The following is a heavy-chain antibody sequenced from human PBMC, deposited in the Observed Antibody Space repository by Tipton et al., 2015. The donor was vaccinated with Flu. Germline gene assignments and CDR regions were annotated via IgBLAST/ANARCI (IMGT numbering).Heavy chain of an antibody. CDR3: ARDIPWLVRGGMDV. V-gene: IGHV4-39*07. J-gene: IGHJ6*02. D-gene: IGHD6-19*01. Sequence: TLSLTCTVSGGSISSSSYYWGWSRQPPGKGLEWIGSIYYSGSTYYTPSLRSRVTISVDTSKNQFSLKLSSVTAADTAVYYCARDIPWLVRGGMDVWGQGTTFTVSS. CDR1: GGSISSSSYY. CDR2: IYYSGST.